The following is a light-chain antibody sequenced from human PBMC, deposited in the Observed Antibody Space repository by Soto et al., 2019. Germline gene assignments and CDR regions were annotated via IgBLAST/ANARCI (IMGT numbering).Light chain of an antibody. V-gene: IGKV3-20*01. CDR1: QSASSSY. CDR2: GAS. J-gene: IGKJ4*01. Sequence: EIVLPQSPGTLSLSPGERATLSCRASQSASSSYLAWYQQKPGQAPRLLIFGASSRATGIPDRFSGSGSGTDFPLTISRLEPEDFAVYYCQQYSSSPLTFGGGTKVEIK. CDR3: QQYSSSPLT.